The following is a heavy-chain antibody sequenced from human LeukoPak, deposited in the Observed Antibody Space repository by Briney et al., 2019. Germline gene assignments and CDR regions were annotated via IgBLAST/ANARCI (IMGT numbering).Heavy chain of an antibody. D-gene: IGHD4-17*01. CDR3: ARDRDYGGAGFDY. Sequence: SQTLSLTCTVSGGSISSGGYYWSWIRQHPGTGLEWIGYIYYSGSTYYNPSLKSRVTISVDTSKNQFSLKLSSVTAADTAVYYCARDRDYGGAGFDYWGRGTLVTVSS. CDR2: IYYSGST. CDR1: GGSISSGGYY. V-gene: IGHV4-31*03. J-gene: IGHJ4*02.